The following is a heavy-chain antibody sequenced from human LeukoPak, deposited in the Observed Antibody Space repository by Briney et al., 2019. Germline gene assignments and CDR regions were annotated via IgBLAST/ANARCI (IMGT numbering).Heavy chain of an antibody. D-gene: IGHD4-17*01. V-gene: IGHV3-21*01. J-gene: IGHJ1*01. Sequence: GGSLRLSCAASGFIFRTYSMNWVRQAPGKGLEWVSSISSSSKHMYYADSVKGRFSISRDDAKNTLFLQMNGLRAEDTAVYYCVRDMTTTTTCYLQHWGQGTPVTVSS. CDR3: VRDMTTTTTCYLQH. CDR2: ISSSSKHM. CDR1: GFIFRTYS.